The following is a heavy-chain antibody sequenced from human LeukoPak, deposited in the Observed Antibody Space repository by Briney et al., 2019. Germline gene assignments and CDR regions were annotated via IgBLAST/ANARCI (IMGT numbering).Heavy chain of an antibody. CDR2: IYPADSDT. V-gene: IGHV5-51*01. CDR3: ARHYSNLLPFDY. J-gene: IGHJ4*02. D-gene: IGHD4-11*01. CDR1: RYSFTSYW. Sequence: GESLKISCKGSRYSFTSYWIGWVRQMPGKGLEWMGIIYPADSDTRYSPSFQGQVTISADKSISTACLQWSSLKASDTAMYYCARHYSNLLPFDYWGQGTLVTVSS.